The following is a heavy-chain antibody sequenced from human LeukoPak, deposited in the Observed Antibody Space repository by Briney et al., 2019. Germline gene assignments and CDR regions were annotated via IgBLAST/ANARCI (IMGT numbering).Heavy chain of an antibody. CDR2: IYYSGST. CDR1: GGSISSSSYY. J-gene: IGHJ4*02. CDR3: ARDLVVGATSLDFDY. V-gene: IGHV4-39*02. Sequence: PSETLSLTCTVSGGSISSSSYYWGWIRQPPGKGLEWIGSIYYSGSTYYNPSLKSRVTISVDTSKNQFSLKLSSVTAADTAVYYCARDLVVGATSLDFDYWGQGTLVTVSS. D-gene: IGHD1-26*01.